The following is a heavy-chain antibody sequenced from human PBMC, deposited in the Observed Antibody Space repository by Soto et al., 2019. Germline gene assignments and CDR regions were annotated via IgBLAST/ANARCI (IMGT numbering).Heavy chain of an antibody. J-gene: IGHJ4*02. V-gene: IGHV3-23*01. CDR2: ISGDGYGT. CDR3: ARDLILGATFSRYFDY. D-gene: IGHD1-26*01. Sequence: EVQLLESGGGLVQPGGSLRLSCAASTFTFSNYAMTWVRQAPGKGLEWVSSISGDGYGTFYADSVKGRFTISRDNSKNTLYLQMNSLTAEDTALYYCARDLILGATFSRYFDYWGQGTLVTVSS. CDR1: TFTFSNYA.